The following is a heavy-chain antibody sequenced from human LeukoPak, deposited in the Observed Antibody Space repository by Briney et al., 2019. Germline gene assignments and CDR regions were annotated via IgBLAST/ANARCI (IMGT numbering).Heavy chain of an antibody. Sequence: GGSLRLSCAASGFTFSSYGMSWVRQAPGKGLEWVSAISGSGGSTYYADSVKGRFTISRDNSKNTLYLQMNSLRAGDTAVYYCAGGPGWAVTGTDWGQGTLVTVSS. D-gene: IGHD6-19*01. CDR2: ISGSGGST. V-gene: IGHV3-23*01. J-gene: IGHJ4*02. CDR1: GFTFSSYG. CDR3: AGGPGWAVTGTD.